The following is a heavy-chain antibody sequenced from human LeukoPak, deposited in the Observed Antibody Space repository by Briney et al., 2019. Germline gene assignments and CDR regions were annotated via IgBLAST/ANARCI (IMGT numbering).Heavy chain of an antibody. CDR3: RLGDDAFDI. CDR1: GYTFTSYD. D-gene: IGHD3-16*01. Sequence: ASVKVSCKASGYTFTSYDINWVRQAGQGLEWMGWINPNSGGTNYAQKFQGRVTMTRDTSISTAYMELSRLRSDDTAVYYCRLGDDAFDIWGQGTMVTVSS. CDR2: INPNSGGT. V-gene: IGHV1-2*02. J-gene: IGHJ3*02.